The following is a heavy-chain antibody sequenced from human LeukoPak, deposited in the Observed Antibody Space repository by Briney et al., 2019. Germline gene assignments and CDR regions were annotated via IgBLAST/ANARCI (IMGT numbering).Heavy chain of an antibody. Sequence: PSETLSLTCTVSGGSISSYYWSWIRRPAGKGLEWIGRIYTSGSTNYNPSLKSRVTMSVDTSKNQFSLRLSSVTAADTAVYYCARLSIAAAGSYHFDYRGQGTLVTVSS. J-gene: IGHJ4*02. CDR1: GGSISSYY. D-gene: IGHD6-13*01. CDR3: ARLSIAAAGSYHFDY. V-gene: IGHV4-4*07. CDR2: IYTSGST.